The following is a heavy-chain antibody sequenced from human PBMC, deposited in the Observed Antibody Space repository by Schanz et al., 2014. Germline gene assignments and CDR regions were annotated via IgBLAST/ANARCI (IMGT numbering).Heavy chain of an antibody. V-gene: IGHV3-48*01. J-gene: IGHJ4*02. CDR2: ISSSSSTI. CDR1: GFIFSNYG. Sequence: VQLVESGGGVVQPGRSLRLSCAASGFIFSNYGMHWVRQAPGGGLEWVAYISSSSSTIHYADSVKGRFTISRDNAKNSLYLQMDSLRAEDTAVYYCARDLPRTFLFDYWGQGTLVTVSS. CDR3: ARDLPRTFLFDY.